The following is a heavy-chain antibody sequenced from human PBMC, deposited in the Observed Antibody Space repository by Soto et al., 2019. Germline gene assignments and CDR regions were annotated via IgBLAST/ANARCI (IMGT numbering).Heavy chain of an antibody. D-gene: IGHD5-12*01. CDR2: ISGSGGST. V-gene: IGHV3-23*01. CDR3: AKRGEVIVATVDRDYYYMDV. CDR1: GFTFSSYA. Sequence: GGSLRLSCAASGFTFSSYAMSWVRQAPGKGLEWVSAISGSGGSTYYADSVKGRFTISRDNSKNTLYLQMNSLRAEDTAVYYCAKRGEVIVATVDRDYYYMDVWGKGTTVTVSS. J-gene: IGHJ6*03.